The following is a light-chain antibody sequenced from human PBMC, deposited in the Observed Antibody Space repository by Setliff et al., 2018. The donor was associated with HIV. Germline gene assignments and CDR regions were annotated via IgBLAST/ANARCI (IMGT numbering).Light chain of an antibody. CDR1: SSDVGGYNY. CDR3: CSYAGSSALYV. J-gene: IGLJ1*01. CDR2: DVS. Sequence: QSALAQPASASGSPGQSITISCTGTSSDVGGYNYVSWYQQHPGKAPKLMIYDVSKRPSGVSNRFSGSKSGNTASLTISGLQAEDEADYYCCSYAGSSALYVFGTGTKGTVL. V-gene: IGLV2-23*02.